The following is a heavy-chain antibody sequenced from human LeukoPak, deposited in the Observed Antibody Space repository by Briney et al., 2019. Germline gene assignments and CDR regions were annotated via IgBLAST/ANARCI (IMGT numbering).Heavy chain of an antibody. J-gene: IGHJ4*02. D-gene: IGHD3-3*01. CDR2: VCHSGST. V-gene: IGHV4-38-2*02. CDR3: ARKTLRAYDFWSGYYAPDFDY. CDR1: GYSISSTYC. Sequence: SETLSLTCTVSGYSISSTYCWGWIRQPPGKGLEWIGRVCHSGSTYYNPSLKSRVTISVDTSKNQFSLKLSSVTAADTAVYYCARKTLRAYDFWSGYYAPDFDYWGQGTLVTVSS.